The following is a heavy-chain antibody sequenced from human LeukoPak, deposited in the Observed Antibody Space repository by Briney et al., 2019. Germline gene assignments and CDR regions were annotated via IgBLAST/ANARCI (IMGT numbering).Heavy chain of an antibody. CDR1: GFTLSSYA. V-gene: IGHV3-23*01. CDR2: IRGSDGST. D-gene: IGHD2-2*01. CDR3: AKVETSGGANCYALDY. J-gene: IGHJ4*02. Sequence: GGSLRLSCAASGFTLSSYAMTWVRQAPDKGLEWVSAIRGSDGSTYYADSVKGRFTISRDDSQNTLYLQMNSLSAEDTAVYYCAKVETSGGANCYALDYWGQGTLVTVSS.